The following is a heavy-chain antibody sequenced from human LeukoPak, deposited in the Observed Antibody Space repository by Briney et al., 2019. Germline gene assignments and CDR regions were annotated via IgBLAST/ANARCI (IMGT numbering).Heavy chain of an antibody. CDR3: TTRTWADGFDI. Sequence: PGGSLRLSCAASGFTFTNAWMSWVRQAPGKGLEWIGRIKSKNDGGTADYAAPVKGRITISRDDSKNKLYLQINSLNTDDTALYYCTTRTWADGFDIWGQGTMLTVSS. D-gene: IGHD2-2*01. CDR2: IKSKNDGGTA. J-gene: IGHJ3*02. V-gene: IGHV3-15*01. CDR1: GFTFTNAW.